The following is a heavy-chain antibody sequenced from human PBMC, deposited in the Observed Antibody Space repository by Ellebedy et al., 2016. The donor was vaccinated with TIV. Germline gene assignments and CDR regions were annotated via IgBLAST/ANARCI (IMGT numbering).Heavy chain of an antibody. CDR1: GVSISSYY. V-gene: IGHV4-4*07. Sequence: MPGGSLRLSCTVSGVSISSYYWSWIRQPAGKGLEWIGRFFISGSTNYNPSLKSLVTMSVDTTNNQFSLKLSSVTAADTAVYYCARQEVAKWGYYYGMDVWGQGTTVIVSS. D-gene: IGHD7-27*01. J-gene: IGHJ6*02. CDR3: ARQEVAKWGYYYGMDV. CDR2: FFISGST.